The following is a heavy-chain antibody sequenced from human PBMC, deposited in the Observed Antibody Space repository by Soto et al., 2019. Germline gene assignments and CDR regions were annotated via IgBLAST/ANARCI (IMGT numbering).Heavy chain of an antibody. Sequence: SRRLACANYGVNFENYAMQWVRQAPGKGLEWVSGISWNSGIIGYADSVKGRFTISRDNAKNSLYLQMNSLRAEDTAFYYCAKDKLYSNYEYYFDNWGRGTPVTVTS. CDR1: GVNFENYA. V-gene: IGHV3-9*01. J-gene: IGHJ4*01. D-gene: IGHD4-4*01. CDR2: ISWNSGII. CDR3: AKDKLYSNYEYYFDN.